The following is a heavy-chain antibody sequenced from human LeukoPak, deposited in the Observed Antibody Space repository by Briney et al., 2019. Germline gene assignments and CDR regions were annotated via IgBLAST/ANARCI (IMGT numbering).Heavy chain of an antibody. V-gene: IGHV3-33*01. Sequence: GGSLRLSCAASGFTFSSYGIHWVRQAPGKGLEWVAVIWYDGTNKYYADSVKGRFTISRDNAENTLYLQMNSLRVEDTAVYFCARDRDYIFFDYWGQGALVTVSS. CDR2: IWYDGTNK. CDR3: ARDRDYIFFDY. D-gene: IGHD4-11*01. CDR1: GFTFSSYG. J-gene: IGHJ4*02.